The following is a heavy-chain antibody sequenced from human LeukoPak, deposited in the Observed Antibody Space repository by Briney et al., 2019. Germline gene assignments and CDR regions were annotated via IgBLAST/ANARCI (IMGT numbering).Heavy chain of an antibody. Sequence: SETLSLTCTVSGGSISSSSYYWGWIRQPPGKGLEWIGSIYYSGSTYYNPSLKSRVTISVDTSKNQFSLKLSSVTAADTAVYYCARDASEGGYYYGGYNWFDPWGQGTLVTVSS. CDR3: ARDASEGGYYYGGYNWFDP. D-gene: IGHD3-22*01. CDR1: GGSISSSSYY. V-gene: IGHV4-39*07. CDR2: IYYSGST. J-gene: IGHJ5*02.